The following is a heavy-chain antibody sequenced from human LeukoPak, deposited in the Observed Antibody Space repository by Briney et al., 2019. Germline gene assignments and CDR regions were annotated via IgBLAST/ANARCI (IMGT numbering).Heavy chain of an antibody. CDR1: GFTFSYYS. D-gene: IGHD6-13*01. CDR3: AKVDRGDYSSSPVPYYNYYMNV. Sequence: GGSLRLSCAASGFTFSYYSMNCVRQAPRRGLEWVSCISSSSSLIFYSDSVRGRFTISRDNAKNLLYLHMNSLRVEDTAVYYCAKVDRGDYSSSPVPYYNYYMNVWGKGTTVTVSS. J-gene: IGHJ6*03. CDR2: ISSSSSLI. V-gene: IGHV3-21*01.